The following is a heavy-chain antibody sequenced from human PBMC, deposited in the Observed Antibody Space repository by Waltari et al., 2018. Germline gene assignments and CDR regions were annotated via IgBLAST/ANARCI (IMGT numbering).Heavy chain of an antibody. J-gene: IGHJ4*02. CDR3: AREIYGGNSRPFDY. D-gene: IGHD4-17*01. Sequence: QVQLQESGPGLLKPSETLSLTCSVSGGSISSYYWKWFRQPPGKGLEWLGYIYYSGTTNYNPSLKSRVTISVDTSKNQVSLQLRSVTAADTAVYYCAREIYGGNSRPFDYWGQGMLVTVSS. CDR2: IYYSGTT. CDR1: GGSISSYY. V-gene: IGHV4-59*01.